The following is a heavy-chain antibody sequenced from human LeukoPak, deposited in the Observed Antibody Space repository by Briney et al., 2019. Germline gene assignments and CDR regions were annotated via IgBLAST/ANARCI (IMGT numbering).Heavy chain of an antibody. CDR2: ISGSGGST. V-gene: IGHV3-23*01. Sequence: PGGSLRLSCAASGFTFSSYAMSWVRQAPGKGLEWVSAISGSGGSTYYADSVRGRFTISRDNSKNTLYLQMNSLRAEDTAVYYCAKEVYYYDSSGQFDYWGQGTLVTVSS. CDR3: AKEVYYYDSSGQFDY. CDR1: GFTFSSYA. J-gene: IGHJ4*02. D-gene: IGHD3-22*01.